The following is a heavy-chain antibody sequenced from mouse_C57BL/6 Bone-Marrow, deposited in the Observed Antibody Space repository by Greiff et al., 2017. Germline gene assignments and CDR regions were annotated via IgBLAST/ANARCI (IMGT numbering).Heavy chain of an antibody. V-gene: IGHV1-76*01. CDR1: GYTFTDYY. D-gene: IGHD1-1*01. CDR2: IYPGSGKT. J-gene: IGHJ1*03. CDR3: ARPSYYYGSSYLWYFDV. Sequence: QVQLQQSGAELVRPGTSVKLSCKASGYTFTDYYINWVKQRPGQGLEWIARIYPGSGKTYYNEKFKGKATLTAEKSSSTAYMQLSSLTSEDSAVYFCARPSYYYGSSYLWYFDVWGTGTTVTVSS.